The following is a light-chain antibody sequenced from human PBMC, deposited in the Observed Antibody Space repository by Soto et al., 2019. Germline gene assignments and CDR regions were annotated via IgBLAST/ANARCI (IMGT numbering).Light chain of an antibody. J-gene: IGKJ2*01. CDR3: QHYGSSPPTYT. V-gene: IGKV3-20*01. CDR1: QTVSSHY. Sequence: ETVLTQSPGTLSSSPGERATLSCRASQTVSSHYLAWYQQKPGQAPRLLIYGASRRATGIPDRFSGSGSGTDYTLTISRLETEDFAAYFCQHYGSSPPTYTFGQGTKLEIK. CDR2: GAS.